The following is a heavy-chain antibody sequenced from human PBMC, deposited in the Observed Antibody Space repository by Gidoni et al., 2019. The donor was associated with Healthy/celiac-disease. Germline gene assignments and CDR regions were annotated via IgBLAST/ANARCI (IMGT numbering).Heavy chain of an antibody. CDR2: INPSSGGT. V-gene: IGHV1-2*02. CDR3: ARDLLYSGYDPGAYYYYGMDV. D-gene: IGHD5-12*01. Sequence: QVQLVQSGAEVKKPGAPVKVSCKASGYTFTGYYMHWGRQAPGQGLEWMGWINPSSGGTNYAQKFQGRVTKTRDTPISPAYMELSRLRSDDTGVYYCARDLLYSGYDPGAYYYYGMDVWGQGTTVTVSS. CDR1: GYTFTGYY. J-gene: IGHJ6*02.